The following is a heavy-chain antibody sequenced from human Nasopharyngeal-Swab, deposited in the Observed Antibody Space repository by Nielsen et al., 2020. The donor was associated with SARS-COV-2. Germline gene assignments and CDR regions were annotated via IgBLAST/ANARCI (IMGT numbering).Heavy chain of an antibody. CDR2: IGSVGDT. Sequence: GESLKISCAASGFTFSSYDMHWVRQAAGRGLEWVSGIGSVGDTDYLSSVKGRFTISREDGKNYLYLQMNSLRVGDTAVYYCARAVWAVAGPVGAFDIWGQGTKVTVSS. CDR1: GFTFSSYD. V-gene: IGHV3-13*01. CDR3: ARAVWAVAGPVGAFDI. D-gene: IGHD6-19*01. J-gene: IGHJ3*02.